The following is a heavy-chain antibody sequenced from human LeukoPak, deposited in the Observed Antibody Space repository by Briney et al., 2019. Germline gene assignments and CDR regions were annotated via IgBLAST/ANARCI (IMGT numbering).Heavy chain of an antibody. V-gene: IGHV1-24*01. CDR1: GYTLTELS. Sequence: ASVKVSCKVSGYTLTELSMHWVRQAPGKGLEWMGGSDPEDGETIYAQKFQGRVTMTEDTSTDTAYMELSSLRSEDTAVYYCATDKQWLESRASDIWGQGTMVTVSS. J-gene: IGHJ3*02. CDR2: SDPEDGET. CDR3: ATDKQWLESRASDI. D-gene: IGHD6-19*01.